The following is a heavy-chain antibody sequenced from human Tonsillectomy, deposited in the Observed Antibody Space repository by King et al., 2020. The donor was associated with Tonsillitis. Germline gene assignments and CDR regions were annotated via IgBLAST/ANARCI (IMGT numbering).Heavy chain of an antibody. CDR3: AKELTLSTTSGRPPSAFYYYYYGMDV. V-gene: IGHV3-30*18. CDR2: ISYDGNNK. D-gene: IGHD2-2*01. Sequence: VQLVESGGGVVQPGRSLRLSCAASGFTFSSYGMHWVRQAPGKGLEWVTLISYDGNNKYYADSVKGRFTISRDNSKNTLYLQMNSLRAEDTAVYYCAKELTLSTTSGRPPSAFYYYYYGMDVWGQGTTVTVSS. J-gene: IGHJ6*02. CDR1: GFTFSSYG.